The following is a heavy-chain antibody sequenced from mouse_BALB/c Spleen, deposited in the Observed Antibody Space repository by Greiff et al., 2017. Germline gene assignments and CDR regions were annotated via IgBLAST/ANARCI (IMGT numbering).Heavy chain of an antibody. Sequence: QVQLQQSGAELVKPGASVKLSCKASGYTFTSYYMYWVKQRPGQGLEWIGELNPSNGGTNFNEKFKSTATMTVDKSSSTAYMQLSSLTTEDSAVYYCARGGCDYEGAMDYWGQGTAVTVAS. D-gene: IGHD2-4*01. V-gene: IGHV1S81*02. CDR2: LNPSNGGT. CDR1: GYTFTSYY. J-gene: IGHJ4*01. CDR3: ARGGCDYEGAMDY.